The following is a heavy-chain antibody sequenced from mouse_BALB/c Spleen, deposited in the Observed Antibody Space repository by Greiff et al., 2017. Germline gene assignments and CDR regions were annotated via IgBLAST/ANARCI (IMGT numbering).Heavy chain of an antibody. V-gene: IGHV5-17*02. Sequence: EVQGVESGGGLVQPGGSRKLSCAASGFTFSSFGMHWVRQAPEKGLEWVAYISSGSSTIYYADTVKGRFTISRDNPKNTLFLQMTSLRSEDTAMYYCARGARAFYAMDYWGQGTSVTVSS. CDR3: ARGARAFYAMDY. CDR1: GFTFSSFG. J-gene: IGHJ4*01. CDR2: ISSGSSTI. D-gene: IGHD3-1*01.